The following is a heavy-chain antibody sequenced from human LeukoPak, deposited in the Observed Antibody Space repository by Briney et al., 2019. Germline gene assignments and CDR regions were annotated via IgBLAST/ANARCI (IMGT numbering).Heavy chain of an antibody. D-gene: IGHD6-19*01. CDR1: GFTFSSYG. CDR2: ISGSGGST. V-gene: IGHV3-23*01. J-gene: IGHJ4*02. CDR3: AETKWLVFAAVDY. Sequence: PGGSLRLSCAASGFTFSSYGMSWVRQALGKGLEWVSAISGSGGSTYYADSVKGRFTISRDNSKNTLYLQMNSLRAEDTAVYYCAETKWLVFAAVDYWGQGTLVTVSS.